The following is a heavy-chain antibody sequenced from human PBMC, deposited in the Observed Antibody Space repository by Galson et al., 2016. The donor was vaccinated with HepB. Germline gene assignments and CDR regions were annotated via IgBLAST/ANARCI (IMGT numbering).Heavy chain of an antibody. Sequence: SGAEVKKSGESLRISCKSSGFRFTSYWITWVRQMPGKGLEWMGTIDPYGSNTKYSPSFHGRVTILVDKSIDTAYLQWSSLTASDTAMYYCSRLGRATSSQSYFYGMDVWGQGTTVTVSS. V-gene: IGHV5-10-1*01. CDR2: IDPYGSNT. D-gene: IGHD3-10*01. CDR3: SRLGRATSSQSYFYGMDV. J-gene: IGHJ6*02. CDR1: GFRFTSYW.